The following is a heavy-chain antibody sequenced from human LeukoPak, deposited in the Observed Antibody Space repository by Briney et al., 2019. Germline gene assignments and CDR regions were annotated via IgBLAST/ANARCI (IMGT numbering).Heavy chain of an antibody. D-gene: IGHD4-11*01. CDR2: IYYSGST. J-gene: IGHJ4*02. Sequence: SETLSLTCTVSGVNISIGGYYWSWIRQHPGKGLEWIGYIYYSGSTYYNPSLKSRVTISVDTSKNQFSLKLSSVTAADTAVYYCVRIQSNGHVDYWGQGTLVTVSS. V-gene: IGHV4-31*03. CDR1: GVNISIGGYY. CDR3: VRIQSNGHVDY.